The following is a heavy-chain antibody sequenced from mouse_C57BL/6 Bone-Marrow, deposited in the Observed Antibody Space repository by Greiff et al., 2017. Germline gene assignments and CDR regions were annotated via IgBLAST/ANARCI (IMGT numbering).Heavy chain of an antibody. CDR1: GFSLTSYG. CDR3: ARNGGSGRGFAY. Sequence: QVQLQQSGPGLVQPSQSLSITCTVSGFSLTSYGVHWVRQSPGKGLEWLGVIWGGGSTDYTAAFISRLSISKDNSKSQVFFKMNSLQADDTAIYYCARNGGSGRGFAYWGQGTLVTVSA. J-gene: IGHJ3*01. D-gene: IGHD4-1*01. CDR2: IWGGGST. V-gene: IGHV2-2*01.